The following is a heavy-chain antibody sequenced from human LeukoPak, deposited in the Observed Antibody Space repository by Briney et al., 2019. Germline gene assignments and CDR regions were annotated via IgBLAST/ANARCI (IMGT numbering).Heavy chain of an antibody. CDR3: ARSSHPVAGIVVH. Sequence: SETLSLTCIVSGDSISSYYWSWVRQPPGKGLEWIGYVHNSGSTNYNPSLKSRVTISVDTSKKQFFLRLASMTAADTAVYYCARSSHPVAGIVVHWGQGSLVTVSS. J-gene: IGHJ4*02. CDR2: VHNSGST. CDR1: GDSISSYY. D-gene: IGHD6-19*01. V-gene: IGHV4-59*01.